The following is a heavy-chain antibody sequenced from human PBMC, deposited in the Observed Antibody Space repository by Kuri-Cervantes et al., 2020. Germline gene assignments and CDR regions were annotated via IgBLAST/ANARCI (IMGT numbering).Heavy chain of an antibody. CDR1: GYTFTSYY. V-gene: IGHV1-46*01. CDR2: INPSGGST. CDR3: TTDSVPTRDYDILTGYYLHPSPNSR. Sequence: ASVKVSCKASGYTFTSYYMHWVRQAPGQGLEWMGIINPSGGSTSYAQKFQGRVTMTRDTSTSTVYMELSSLRSEDTAVYYCTTDSVPTRDYDILTGYYLHPSPNSRWGQGTLVTVSS. J-gene: IGHJ4*02. D-gene: IGHD3-9*01.